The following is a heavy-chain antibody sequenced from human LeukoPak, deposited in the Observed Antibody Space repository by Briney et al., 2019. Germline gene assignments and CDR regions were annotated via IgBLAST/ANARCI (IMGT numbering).Heavy chain of an antibody. CDR1: GFTFSSYA. Sequence: GGSLRLACGASGFTFSSYAMHWVRQAPGKGLEWVAVISYDGSNKDYADSVKGRFTISRDDSKNTLFLQMNSLRIDDTAVYYCARLKAVAGPHYYFDYWGQGTLVTVSS. V-gene: IGHV3-30*04. CDR2: ISYDGSNK. CDR3: ARLKAVAGPHYYFDY. D-gene: IGHD6-19*01. J-gene: IGHJ4*02.